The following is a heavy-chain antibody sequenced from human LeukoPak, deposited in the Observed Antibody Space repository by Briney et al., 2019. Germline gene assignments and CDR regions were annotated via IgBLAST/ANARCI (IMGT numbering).Heavy chain of an antibody. V-gene: IGHV1-2*02. D-gene: IGHD3-10*01. CDR1: GYTFTGYY. CDR3: ARDLGDTYGSVGDFDY. J-gene: IGHJ4*02. Sequence: ASVKGSCKASGYTFTGYYMHWVRQAPGQGLEWMGWINPDSGGSRVTMTRDTSISTAYMELSSLRSDDTAVYYCARDLGDTYGSVGDFDYWGQGTLVTVSS. CDR2: INPDSGG.